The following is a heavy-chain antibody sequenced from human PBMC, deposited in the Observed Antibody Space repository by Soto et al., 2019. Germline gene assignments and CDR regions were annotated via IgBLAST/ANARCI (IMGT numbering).Heavy chain of an antibody. CDR3: TRGADP. CDR2: MNPNSGNT. Sequence: ASVKVSCKASGYTFSSYDINWVRQATGQGLEWVGWMNPNSGNTGYAQKLQGRVTLTRDTSTSTAYMELSSLRSEDTAVYYCTRGADPWGQGTLVTVSS. CDR1: GYTFSSYD. J-gene: IGHJ5*02. V-gene: IGHV1-8*01.